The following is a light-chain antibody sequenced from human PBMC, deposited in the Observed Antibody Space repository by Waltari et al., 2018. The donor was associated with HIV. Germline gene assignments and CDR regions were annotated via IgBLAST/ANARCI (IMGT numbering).Light chain of an antibody. Sequence: QSALTQPASVSGSPGQSITLSCTGASSDVGRYNSVSWYQHHPSKAPKLIIYDVSNRPSGVSNRCSGSKSGTTASLTISGLQAEDEADYYCSSYTSSRTVVFGGGTKLTVL. CDR1: SSDVGRYNS. CDR2: DVS. J-gene: IGLJ2*01. V-gene: IGLV2-14*03. CDR3: SSYTSSRTVV.